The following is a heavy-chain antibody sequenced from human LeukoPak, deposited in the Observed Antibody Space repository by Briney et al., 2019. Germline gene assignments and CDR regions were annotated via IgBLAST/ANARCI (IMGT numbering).Heavy chain of an antibody. Sequence: PGRSLRLSCAASGFTFSSYGMRWVRQAPGKGLEWVAVISYDGSNKYYADSVKGRFTISRDNSKNTLYLQMNSLRAEDTAVYYCAKGNGVGATDYWGQGTLVTVSS. D-gene: IGHD1-26*01. CDR1: GFTFSSYG. CDR3: AKGNGVGATDY. CDR2: ISYDGSNK. J-gene: IGHJ4*02. V-gene: IGHV3-30*18.